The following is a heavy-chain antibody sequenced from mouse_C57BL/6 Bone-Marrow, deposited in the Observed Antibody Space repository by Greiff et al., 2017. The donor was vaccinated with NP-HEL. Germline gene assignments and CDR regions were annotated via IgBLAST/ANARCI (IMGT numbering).Heavy chain of an antibody. CDR2: IDPETGGT. J-gene: IGHJ4*01. CDR1: GYTFTDYE. Sequence: VQLQESGAELVRPGASVTLSCKASGYTFTDYEMHWVKQTPVHGLEWIGAIDPETGGTAYNQKFKGKAILTADKSSSTAYMELRSLTSEDSVVYYCTRIYYPYAMDYWGQGTSVTVSS. V-gene: IGHV1-15*01. CDR3: TRIYYPYAMDY. D-gene: IGHD1-1*01.